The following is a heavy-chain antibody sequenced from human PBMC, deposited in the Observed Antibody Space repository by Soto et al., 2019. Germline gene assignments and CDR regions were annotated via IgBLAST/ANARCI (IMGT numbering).Heavy chain of an antibody. CDR3: ARPNVAYCGGDCSEYYYYGMDV. V-gene: IGHV3-33*01. Sequence: PGGSLRLSCAASGFTFSSYGMHWVRQAPGKGLEWVAVIWYDGSNKYYADSVKGRFTISRDNSKNTLYLQMNSLRAEDTAVYYCARPNVAYCGGDCSEYYYYGMDVWGQGTTVTVS. CDR1: GFTFSSYG. CDR2: IWYDGSNK. D-gene: IGHD2-21*02. J-gene: IGHJ6*02.